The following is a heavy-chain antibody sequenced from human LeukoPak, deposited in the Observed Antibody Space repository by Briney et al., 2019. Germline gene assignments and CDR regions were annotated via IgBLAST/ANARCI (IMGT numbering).Heavy chain of an antibody. J-gene: IGHJ4*02. D-gene: IGHD6-19*01. Sequence: GGSLRLSCAASGFTFSSSAMSWVRQAPGEGLEWLSTISGGGGSTYYADSVKGRFIISRDNAKKSVFLQMNSLSAEDTAVYFCARDGVAVAGTRGHFDYWGQGTLVTVSS. CDR3: ARDGVAVAGTRGHFDY. V-gene: IGHV3-23*01. CDR2: ISGGGGST. CDR1: GFTFSSSA.